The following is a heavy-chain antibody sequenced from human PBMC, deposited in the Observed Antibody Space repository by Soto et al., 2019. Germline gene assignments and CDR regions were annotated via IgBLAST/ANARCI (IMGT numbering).Heavy chain of an antibody. V-gene: IGHV3-23*01. J-gene: IGHJ4*02. CDR2: ISGSGGST. CDR1: GFTFSSYA. Sequence: GGSLILSCAASGFTFSSYAMSWVRPAPGKGLEWVSAISGSGGSTYYADSVKGRFTISRDNYKNTLYLQMNSLRAEDTAVYYCAKGPFSGYDYFDYWGQGTLVTVSS. D-gene: IGHD5-12*01. CDR3: AKGPFSGYDYFDY.